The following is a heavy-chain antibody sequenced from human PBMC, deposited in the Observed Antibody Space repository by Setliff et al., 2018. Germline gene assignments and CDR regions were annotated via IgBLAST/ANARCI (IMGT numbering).Heavy chain of an antibody. CDR3: ARGNYYDSSGYSVDY. CDR2: IIPIFGTA. V-gene: IGHV1-69*05. Sequence: ASVKVSCKASGGTFSSYAISWVRQAPGQGLEWMGGIIPIFGTANYAQKFQGRVTITTDESTSTAYMGLSSLRSEDTAVYYCARGNYYDSSGYSVDYWGQGTLVTVSS. D-gene: IGHD3-22*01. J-gene: IGHJ4*02. CDR1: GGTFSSYA.